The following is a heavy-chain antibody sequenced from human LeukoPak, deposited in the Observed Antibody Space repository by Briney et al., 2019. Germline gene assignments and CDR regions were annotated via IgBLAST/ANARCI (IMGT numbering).Heavy chain of an antibody. J-gene: IGHJ6*02. CDR1: GFTFRSYA. D-gene: IGHD3-10*01. CDR2: ISGSGGST. Sequence: GGSLRLSCAASGFTFRSYAMSWVRQAPGKGLEWVSAISGSGGSTYYADSVKGRFTISRDNSKNTLYLQMNSLRAEDTAVYYCAKDGTMVRGGGVYYYYGMDVWGQGTTVTVSS. CDR3: AKDGTMVRGGGVYYYYGMDV. V-gene: IGHV3-23*01.